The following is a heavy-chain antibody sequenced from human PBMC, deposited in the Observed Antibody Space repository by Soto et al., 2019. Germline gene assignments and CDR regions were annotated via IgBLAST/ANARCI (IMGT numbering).Heavy chain of an antibody. CDR2: IYSTGSS. V-gene: IGHV4-30-4*01. D-gene: IGHD5-18*01. Sequence: SETLSLTCTVSGGTISSGNYYWSWIRQSPGKGLEWIGYIYSTGSSYYNPSLRSRVSMSVDTSKNQFSLNLSSVTAADTAVYFCARDGIQLWLSGGDRFTPWGQGTRVTVSS. J-gene: IGHJ5*02. CDR1: GGTISSGNYY. CDR3: ARDGIQLWLSGGDRFTP.